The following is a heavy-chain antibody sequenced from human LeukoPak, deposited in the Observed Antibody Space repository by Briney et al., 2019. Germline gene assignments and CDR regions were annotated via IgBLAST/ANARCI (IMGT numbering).Heavy chain of an antibody. J-gene: IGHJ4*02. D-gene: IGHD3-16*01. CDR2: ISYDGSNK. CDR3: AQHDYYDGGTYLSD. CDR1: GFTFSSYA. V-gene: IGHV3-30*04. Sequence: GGSLRLSCAASGFTFSSYAMHWVRQAPGKGLEWVAVISYDGSNKYYADSVKGRFTISRDNSKNTLYLQMNSLRVEDTAVYHCAQHDYYDGGTYLSDWGQGTLVSVSS.